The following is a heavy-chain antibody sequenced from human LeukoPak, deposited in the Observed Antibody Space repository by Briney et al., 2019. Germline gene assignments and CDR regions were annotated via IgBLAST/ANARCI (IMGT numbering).Heavy chain of an antibody. CDR1: GGTFSSYA. CDR3: ATPYYYDSSGYFVY. Sequence: ASVKVSCKASGGTFSSYAISWVRQAPGQGLEWMGRIIPILGIANYAQKFQGRVTITADESTSTAYMELSSLRSEDTAVYYCATPYYYDSSGYFVYWGQGTLVTVSS. D-gene: IGHD3-22*01. V-gene: IGHV1-69*04. CDR2: IIPILGIA. J-gene: IGHJ4*02.